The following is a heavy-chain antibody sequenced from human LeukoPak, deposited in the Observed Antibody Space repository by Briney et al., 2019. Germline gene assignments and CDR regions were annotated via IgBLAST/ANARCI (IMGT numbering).Heavy chain of an antibody. CDR1: GYTFTDYY. J-gene: IGHJ5*02. Sequence: ASVKVSCKASGYTFTDYYINWVRQAPGQGLEWIEWINPNSGDTNYAQKFQDRVTMTRDTSISTAYIELNLLRSDDTAVFYCARGDYYGSPKVVAAWGQGTLVTVSS. D-gene: IGHD3-10*01. CDR3: ARGDYYGSPKVVAA. V-gene: IGHV1-2*02. CDR2: INPNSGDT.